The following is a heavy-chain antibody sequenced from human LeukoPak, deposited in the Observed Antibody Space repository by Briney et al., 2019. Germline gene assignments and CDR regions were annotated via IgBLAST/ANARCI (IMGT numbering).Heavy chain of an antibody. J-gene: IGHJ6*02. CDR1: GYTFTGYY. CDR2: INPNSGGT. D-gene: IGHD2-2*01. Sequence: ASVKVSCKASGYTFTGYYMHWVRQAPGQGLEWTGSINPNSGGTNYAQTVKGGVTMTRDTSISTAYMQLSSLRSDDTAVYYCERAGYCSSTSCYAPDPRLYYYYGMDVWGQGTTVTVS. V-gene: IGHV1-2*02. CDR3: ERAGYCSSTSCYAPDPRLYYYYGMDV.